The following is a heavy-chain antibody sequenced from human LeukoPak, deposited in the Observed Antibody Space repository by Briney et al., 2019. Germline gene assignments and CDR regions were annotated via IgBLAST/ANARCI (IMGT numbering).Heavy chain of an antibody. D-gene: IGHD1-26*01. CDR2: ISAYNGNT. V-gene: IGHV1-18*01. CDR3: ARGLVGATLDY. Sequence: ASVKVSCKASGGTFSSYAISWVRQAPGQGLEWMGWISAYNGNTNYAQKLQGRVTMTTDTSTSTAYMELRSLRSDDTAVYYCARGLVGATLDYWGQGTLVTVSS. J-gene: IGHJ4*02. CDR1: GGTFSSYA.